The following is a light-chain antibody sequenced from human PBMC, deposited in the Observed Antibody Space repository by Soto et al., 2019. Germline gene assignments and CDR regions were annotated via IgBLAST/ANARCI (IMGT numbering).Light chain of an antibody. V-gene: IGKV2-30*01. CDR2: KVS. J-gene: IGKJ5*01. CDR3: KQGNHLPPIT. CDR1: QSLVYSDGNIY. Sequence: DVVLTQSPLSLPVTLGQPASISCRSTQSLVYSDGNIYLNWFQQRPGQSPRRVIYKVSNRDSGGPDRVNGSSSRIDVSLKISRVEADNVGLYYCKQGNHLPPITFAQGTRLLIK.